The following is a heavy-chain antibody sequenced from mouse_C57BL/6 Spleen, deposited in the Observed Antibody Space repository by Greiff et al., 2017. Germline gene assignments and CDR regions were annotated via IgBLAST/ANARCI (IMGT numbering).Heavy chain of an antibody. CDR3: ARPITTVVAFDY. V-gene: IGHV5-17*01. CDR2: ISSGSSTI. Sequence: EVMLVESGGGLVKPGGSLKLSCAASGFTFSDYGMHWVRQAPEKGLEWVAYISSGSSTIYYADTVQGRFTISRDNAKNTLFLQMTSLRSEDTAMYYCARPITTVVAFDYWGQGTTLTVSS. CDR1: GFTFSDYG. D-gene: IGHD1-1*01. J-gene: IGHJ2*01.